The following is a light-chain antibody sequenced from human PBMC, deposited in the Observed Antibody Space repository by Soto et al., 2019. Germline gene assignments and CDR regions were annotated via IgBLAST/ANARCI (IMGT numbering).Light chain of an antibody. CDR1: ISNIGRNS. CDR3: AAWDDSLSGRV. V-gene: IGLV1-47*02. CDR2: VNN. Sequence: QSAVTQPPSASGAPGQRVIISCSGSISNIGRNSVYWYQQFPGTAPKLLIYVNNQRPSGVPDRFSGSKSGTSASLAISGLRSEDEADYYCAAWDDSLSGRVFGGGTQLTVL. J-gene: IGLJ7*01.